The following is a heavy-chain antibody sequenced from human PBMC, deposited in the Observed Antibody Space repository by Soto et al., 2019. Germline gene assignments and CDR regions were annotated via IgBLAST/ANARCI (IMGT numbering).Heavy chain of an antibody. Sequence: TLSLTCTVSGGSVSSGSYYWSWIRQPPGKGLEWIGYIYYSGSTNYNPSLKSRVTISVDTSKNQFSLKLSSVTAADTAVYYCASNGDKRYNWFDPWGQGTLVTVSS. CDR2: IYYSGST. D-gene: IGHD4-17*01. CDR1: GGSVSSGSYY. CDR3: ASNGDKRYNWFDP. V-gene: IGHV4-61*01. J-gene: IGHJ5*02.